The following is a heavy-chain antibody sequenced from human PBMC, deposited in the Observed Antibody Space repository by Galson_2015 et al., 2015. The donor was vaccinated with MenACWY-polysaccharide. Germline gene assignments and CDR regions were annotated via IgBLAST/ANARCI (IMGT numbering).Heavy chain of an antibody. J-gene: IGHJ3*01. V-gene: IGHV3-30*07. Sequence: VKGRFTISRDNSKNTVFLEMNTLGVEDTAVYYCAREGSRIVFHAFDFWGQGTMVTVSS. D-gene: IGHD2-2*01. CDR3: AREGSRIVFHAFDF.